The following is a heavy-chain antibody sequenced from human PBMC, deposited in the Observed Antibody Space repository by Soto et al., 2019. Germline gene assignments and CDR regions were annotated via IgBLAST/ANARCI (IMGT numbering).Heavy chain of an antibody. CDR1: GFTVSSNY. D-gene: IGHD6-19*01. V-gene: IGHV3-66*01. Sequence: EVQLVESGGGLVQPGGSLRLSCAASGFTVSSNYMNWVRQAPGKGLEWVSVIYSGGSTYYADSVKGRFTISRDNSKNTLYLQMNSLRAEDTAVYYCARSWAVAGSYDYCGQGTLVTVSS. CDR2: IYSGGST. J-gene: IGHJ4*02. CDR3: ARSWAVAGSYDY.